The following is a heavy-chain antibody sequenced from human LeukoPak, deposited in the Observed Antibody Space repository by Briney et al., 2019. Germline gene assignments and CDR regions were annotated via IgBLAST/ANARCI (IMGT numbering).Heavy chain of an antibody. V-gene: IGHV1-18*01. J-gene: IGHJ4*02. D-gene: IGHD3-22*01. Sequence: GASVKVSFKTSGYTFTNYGVSWVRQAPGQGLEWMGWISADNGNPNYAQKFQGRVTMTTDTSTSTAYMELRSLRSDDTAVYYCARDLRTYYYDISGSSLFDYWGQGTLVTVAS. CDR1: GYTFTNYG. CDR2: ISADNGNP. CDR3: ARDLRTYYYDISGSSLFDY.